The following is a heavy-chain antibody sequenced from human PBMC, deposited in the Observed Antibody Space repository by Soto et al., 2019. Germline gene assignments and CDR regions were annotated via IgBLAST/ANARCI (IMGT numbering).Heavy chain of an antibody. J-gene: IGHJ6*02. CDR1: GYTLTNYA. V-gene: IGHV1-3*01. Sequence: VASVKASCKASGYTLTNYAMHWVRQAPGQRLEWMGWISAGNGNTKYSQKFQGRVTITRDTSASTAYMELSSLTSEETAVYYCARAFLHDQGGRPYSDYAMDVWGQGTRVTI. CDR3: ARAFLHDQGGRPYSDYAMDV. D-gene: IGHD2-15*01. CDR2: ISAGNGNT.